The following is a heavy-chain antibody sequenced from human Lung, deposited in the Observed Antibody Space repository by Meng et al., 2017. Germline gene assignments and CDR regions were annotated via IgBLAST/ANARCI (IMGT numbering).Heavy chain of an antibody. V-gene: IGHV4-34*01. CDR2: INHSGST. D-gene: IGHD4-11*01. J-gene: IGHJ4*02. Sequence: QGPLQQWGAGLLKPSETLPLTCVVSGGSFSDYYWSWIRQPPGKGLEWIGEINHSGSTNYNPSLESRATISVDTSQNNLSLKLSSVTAADSAVYYCARGPTTMAHDFDYWGQGTLVTASS. CDR3: ARGPTTMAHDFDY. CDR1: GGSFSDYY.